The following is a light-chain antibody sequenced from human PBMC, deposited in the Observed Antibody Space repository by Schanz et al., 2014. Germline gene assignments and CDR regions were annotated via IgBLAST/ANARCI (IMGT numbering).Light chain of an antibody. CDR1: QGISSY. CDR3: QQYNSAPWT. V-gene: IGKV1-8*01. CDR2: AAS. J-gene: IGKJ1*01. Sequence: AIRITQSPSSLSASTGDRVTITCRASQGISSYLAWYQQKPGKAPKLLIYAASTLQSGVPSRFSGSGSGTDFTLTISCLQSEDFATYYCQQYNSAPWTFGQGTKVEIK.